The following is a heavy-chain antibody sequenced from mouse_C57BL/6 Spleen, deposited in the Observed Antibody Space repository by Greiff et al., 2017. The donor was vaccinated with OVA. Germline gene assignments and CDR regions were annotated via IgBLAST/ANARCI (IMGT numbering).Heavy chain of an antibody. CDR1: GFNIKDYY. Sequence: EVQRVESGAELVKPGASVKLSCTASGFNIKDYYMHWVKQRTEQGLEWIGRIDPEDGETKYAPKFQGKATITADTSSNTAYLQLSSLTSEDTAVYYCASYTTVVATDYWGQGTTLTVSS. CDR3: ASYTTVVATDY. V-gene: IGHV14-2*01. D-gene: IGHD1-1*01. J-gene: IGHJ2*01. CDR2: IDPEDGET.